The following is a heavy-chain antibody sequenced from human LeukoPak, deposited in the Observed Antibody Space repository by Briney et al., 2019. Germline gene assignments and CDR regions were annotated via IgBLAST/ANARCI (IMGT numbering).Heavy chain of an antibody. CDR1: GGTFSSYA. J-gene: IGHJ4*02. CDR2: IIPISGTA. V-gene: IGHV1-69*05. D-gene: IGHD1-26*01. Sequence: ASVKVSCKASGGTFSSYAISWVRQAPGQGLEWMGGIIPISGTANYAQKFQGRVTITTDESTSTAYMELSSMRSEDTAVYFCARGGEIVGATTWSDYWGQGTLVTVSS. CDR3: ARGGEIVGATTWSDY.